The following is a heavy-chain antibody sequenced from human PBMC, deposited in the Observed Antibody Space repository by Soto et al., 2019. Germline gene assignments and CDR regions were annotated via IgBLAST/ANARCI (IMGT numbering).Heavy chain of an antibody. V-gene: IGHV1-18*01. J-gene: IGHJ5*02. D-gene: IGHD1-26*01. Sequence: GASVKVSCKASGYTFTSYGISWVRQAPGQGLEWMGWISAYNGNTNYAQKLQGRVTMTTDTSTSTAYMELRSLRSDDTAVYYCARVVGATTRDWFDPWGQGTLVTVSS. CDR3: ARVVGATTRDWFDP. CDR1: GYTFTSYG. CDR2: ISAYNGNT.